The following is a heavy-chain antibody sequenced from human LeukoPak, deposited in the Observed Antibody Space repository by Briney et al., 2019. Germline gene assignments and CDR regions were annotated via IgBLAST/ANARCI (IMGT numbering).Heavy chain of an antibody. Sequence: TSETLSLTCIVSVNSMPTYYWNWIRQPPGRGLEWIGYIHYNGKTDFNPSLKSRVTISLDTSKNEFSLQLKSVTATDTAVYYCTTIHDRDSSGWYRFDYWGQGALVTVSS. V-gene: IGHV4-59*08. J-gene: IGHJ4*02. CDR1: VNSMPTYY. CDR3: TTIHDRDSSGWYRFDY. CDR2: IHYNGKT. D-gene: IGHD6-19*01.